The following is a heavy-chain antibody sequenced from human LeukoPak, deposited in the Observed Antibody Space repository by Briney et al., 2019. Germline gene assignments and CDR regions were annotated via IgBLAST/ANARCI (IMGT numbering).Heavy chain of an antibody. D-gene: IGHD2-21*01. V-gene: IGHV3-66*01. J-gene: IGHJ4*02. CDR3: ARDLSAAYDF. Sequence: PGGSLRLSCVVSGFTVSNNYMSWVRQAPRKGLEWVSLIYSGGSTYYADSVKGRFTISRDNSKNMLYLQMDNLRVDDTAMYYCARDLSAAYDFWGQGILVTVSS. CDR1: GFTVSNNY. CDR2: IYSGGST.